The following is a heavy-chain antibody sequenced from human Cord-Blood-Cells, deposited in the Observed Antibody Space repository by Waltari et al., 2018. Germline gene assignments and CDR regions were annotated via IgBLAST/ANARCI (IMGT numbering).Heavy chain of an antibody. CDR3: ARQWPGDWYFDL. J-gene: IGHJ2*01. Sequence: QLQLQESGPGLVKPSETLSLTCTVSGGSISSSSYYWGWIRQPPGRGLEWIGSIYYSGSTYYHPALKIRVTISVDTSKNQFSLKLSSVTAADTAVYYCARQWPGDWYFDLWGRGTLVTVSS. V-gene: IGHV4-39*07. CDR2: IYYSGST. D-gene: IGHD6-19*01. CDR1: GGSISSSSYY.